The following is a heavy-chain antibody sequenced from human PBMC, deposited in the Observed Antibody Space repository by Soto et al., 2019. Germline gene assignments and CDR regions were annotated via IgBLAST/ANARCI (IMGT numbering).Heavy chain of an antibody. Sequence: SVKVSSKASGGTFSSYAICWLRQAPGQGLEWMGGIIPIFGTANYAQKFQGRVTITADESTSTAYMELSSLRSEDTAVYYCASPLYSSGWFYYGMDVWGQGTTVTVSS. D-gene: IGHD6-19*01. CDR1: GGTFSSYA. CDR2: IIPIFGTA. CDR3: ASPLYSSGWFYYGMDV. V-gene: IGHV1-69*13. J-gene: IGHJ6*02.